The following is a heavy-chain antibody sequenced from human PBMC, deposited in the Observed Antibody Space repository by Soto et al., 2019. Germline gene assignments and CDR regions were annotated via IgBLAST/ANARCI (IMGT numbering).Heavy chain of an antibody. V-gene: IGHV3-72*01. CDR1: GFTFSDHY. CDR3: ARELMTTVTYFDY. CDR2: TRNKANSYTT. D-gene: IGHD4-17*01. J-gene: IGHJ4*02. Sequence: PGGSLRLSCAVSGFTFSDHYMDWVRQAPGKGLEWVGRTRNKANSYTTEYAASVKGRFTISRDDSKNSLYLQMNSLKTEDTAVYYCARELMTTVTYFDYWGQGTRVTVSS.